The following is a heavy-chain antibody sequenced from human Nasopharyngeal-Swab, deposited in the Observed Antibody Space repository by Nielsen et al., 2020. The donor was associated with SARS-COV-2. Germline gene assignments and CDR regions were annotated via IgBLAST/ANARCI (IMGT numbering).Heavy chain of an antibody. CDR3: ARVMFGESHPYFDY. J-gene: IGHJ4*02. CDR2: INSDGSST. V-gene: IGHV3-74*01. CDR1: GFTSSSYW. Sequence: GESLKISCAAPGFTSSSYWMHWVRQAPGKGLVWVSRINSDGSSTSYADSVKGRFTISRDNAKNTLYLQMNSLRAEDTAVYYCARVMFGESHPYFDYWGQGTLVTVSS. D-gene: IGHD3-10*02.